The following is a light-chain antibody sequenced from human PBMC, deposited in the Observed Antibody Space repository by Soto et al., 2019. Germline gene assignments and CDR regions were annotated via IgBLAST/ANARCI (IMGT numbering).Light chain of an antibody. Sequence: QSVLTQPRSVSGSPGQSVTISCTGTSSDVGGYNYVSWYQQYPGKAPKVMIYDVSKRPSGVPDRFSGSKSGNTAPLTISGLQAEDEADYYCCSHTGFYSYVFGTGTKVTVL. J-gene: IGLJ1*01. CDR1: SSDVGGYNY. V-gene: IGLV2-11*01. CDR3: CSHTGFYSYV. CDR2: DVS.